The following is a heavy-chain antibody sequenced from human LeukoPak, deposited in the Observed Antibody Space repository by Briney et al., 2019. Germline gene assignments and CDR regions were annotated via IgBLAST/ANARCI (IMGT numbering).Heavy chain of an antibody. CDR3: TRHYGDPYFDY. Sequence: GGSLKLSCAASGFTLSGSAMHWVRQASGKGLEWVGRIRSKANSYATAYAASVKGRFTISRDDSKNTAYLQMNSLKTEDTAVYYCTRHYGDPYFDYWGQGTLVTVSS. J-gene: IGHJ4*02. D-gene: IGHD4-17*01. V-gene: IGHV3-73*01. CDR2: IRSKANSYAT. CDR1: GFTLSGSA.